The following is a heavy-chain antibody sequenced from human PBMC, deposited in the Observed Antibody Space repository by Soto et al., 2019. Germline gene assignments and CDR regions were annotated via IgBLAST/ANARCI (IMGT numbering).Heavy chain of an antibody. J-gene: IGHJ6*02. Sequence: SENLSLTCAVSGGSISSSNWWSWVRQPPGKGLEWIGEIYHSGSTNYNPSLKSRVTISVDKSKNQFSLKLSSVTAADTAVYYCARSPDSSGYYPRWYYYGMDVWGQGTTVTVSS. CDR2: IYHSGST. D-gene: IGHD3-22*01. V-gene: IGHV4-4*02. CDR3: ARSPDSSGYYPRWYYYGMDV. CDR1: GGSISSSNW.